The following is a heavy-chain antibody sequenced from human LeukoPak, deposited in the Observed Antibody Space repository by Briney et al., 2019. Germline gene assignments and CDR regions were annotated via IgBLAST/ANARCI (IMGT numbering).Heavy chain of an antibody. D-gene: IGHD3-10*01. CDR1: GGSISSYY. V-gene: IGHV4-59*01. CDR2: IYYSGST. J-gene: IGHJ4*02. CDR3: ARVITMGRGPYCDY. Sequence: PSETLSLTCTVSGGSISSYYWSWIRQPPGKGPEWIGYIYYSGSTNYNPSLKSRVTISVDTSKNQFSLKLSSVTAADTAVYYCARVITMGRGPYCDYWGQGTLVTVSS.